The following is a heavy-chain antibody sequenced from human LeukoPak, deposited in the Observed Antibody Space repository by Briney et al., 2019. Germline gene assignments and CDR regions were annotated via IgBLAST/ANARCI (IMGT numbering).Heavy chain of an antibody. J-gene: IGHJ5*02. Sequence: ASVKVSCKASGGTFSSYPISWVRQAPGQGLEWMGRIIPILGIANYAQKFQGRVTITADKSTSTAYMELSSLRSEDTAVYYCARDLSYGWFDPWGQGTLVTVSS. V-gene: IGHV1-69*04. CDR1: GGTFSSYP. CDR3: ARDLSYGWFDP. D-gene: IGHD4-17*01. CDR2: IIPILGIA.